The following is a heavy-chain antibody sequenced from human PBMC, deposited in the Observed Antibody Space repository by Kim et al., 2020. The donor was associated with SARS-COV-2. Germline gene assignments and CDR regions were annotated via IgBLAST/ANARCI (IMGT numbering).Heavy chain of an antibody. D-gene: IGHD3-22*01. CDR3: ARERGDYYESSGFSYY. Sequence: SETLSLTCTVSCGSISSGGSYWSWIRQHPGKGLEWIGYIYYSGSTYYNPSLKSRVTISVGTSKTQFSLRLSSVAAADTAVYYCARERGDYYESSGFSYY. CDR1: CGSISSGGSY. V-gene: IGHV4-31*03. CDR2: IYYSGST. J-gene: IGHJ6*01.